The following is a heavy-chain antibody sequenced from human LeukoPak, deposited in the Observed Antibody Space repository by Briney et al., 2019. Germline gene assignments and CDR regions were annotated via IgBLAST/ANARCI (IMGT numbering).Heavy chain of an antibody. CDR1: GFTFSSYS. J-gene: IGHJ3*02. CDR2: ISSSSSYI. Sequence: GGSLRLSCAASGFTFSSYSMNWVRQAPGKGLEWVSYISSSSSYIYYADSVKGRFTISRDNAKNSLYLQMNSLRAEDTAVYYCARAGIVGAGDAFDIWGQGTMVTVSS. CDR3: ARAGIVGAGDAFDI. D-gene: IGHD1-26*01. V-gene: IGHV3-21*05.